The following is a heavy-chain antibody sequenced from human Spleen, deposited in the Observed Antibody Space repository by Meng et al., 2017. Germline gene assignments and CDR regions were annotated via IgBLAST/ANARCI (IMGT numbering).Heavy chain of an antibody. CDR3: ARDDSSSYSFDT. V-gene: IGHV4-31*02. D-gene: IGHD3-22*01. CDR1: GGSISSGGYY. CDR2: IQYSVST. J-gene: IGHJ4*02. Sequence: QVQLQESGPGLVKPSQTLSRTCPVSGGSISSGGYYWSWIRQPPGKGLEWIGYIQYSVSTYYNPSLKTRVSISVDTSKKQFSLQLNSVTAADTAVYYCARDDSSSYSFDTWGQGTLVTVSS.